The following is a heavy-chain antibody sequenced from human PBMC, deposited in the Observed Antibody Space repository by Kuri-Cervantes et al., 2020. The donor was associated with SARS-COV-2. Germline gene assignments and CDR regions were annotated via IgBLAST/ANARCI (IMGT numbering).Heavy chain of an antibody. CDR3: ARVAAGTIEDYYYGVDV. D-gene: IGHD6-13*01. J-gene: IGHJ6*02. CDR2: IYYTGST. V-gene: IGHV4-61*01. Sequence: SETLSLTCTVSGGSVSSGSYYWSWIRQPPGKGLEWIGYIYYTGSTNYSPSLKSRVTISVDTSKNQFSLKLSSATAADTAVYYCARVAAGTIEDYYYGVDVWGQGTTVTVSS. CDR1: GGSVSSGSYY.